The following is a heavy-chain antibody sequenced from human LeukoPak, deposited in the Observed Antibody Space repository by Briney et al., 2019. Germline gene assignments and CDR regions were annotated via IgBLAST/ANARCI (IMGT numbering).Heavy chain of an antibody. J-gene: IGHJ4*02. CDR2: ISSSSSYI. CDR3: ARDMGSSGHYDY. CDR1: GFTFSSYS. D-gene: IGHD6-19*01. Sequence: GGSLRLSCAASGFTFSSYSMNWVRQAPGKGLEWVSSISSSSSYIYYADSVKGRFTISRDNAKNSLYLQMNSLRAEDTAVYYCARDMGSSGHYDYWGQGTLVTVSS. V-gene: IGHV3-21*01.